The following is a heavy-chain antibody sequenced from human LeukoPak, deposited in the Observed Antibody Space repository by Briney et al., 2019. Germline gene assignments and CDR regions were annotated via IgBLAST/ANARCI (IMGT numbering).Heavy chain of an antibody. CDR3: ARDLGYGDDGIDY. CDR2: IIPIFGTA. Sequence: GASVKVSCKASGGTFSSYAISWARQAPGQGLEWMGGIIPIFGTANYAQKFQGRVTITTDESTSTAYMELSSLRSEDTAVYYCARDLGYGDDGIDYWGQGTLVTVS. D-gene: IGHD4-17*01. CDR1: GGTFSSYA. J-gene: IGHJ4*02. V-gene: IGHV1-69*05.